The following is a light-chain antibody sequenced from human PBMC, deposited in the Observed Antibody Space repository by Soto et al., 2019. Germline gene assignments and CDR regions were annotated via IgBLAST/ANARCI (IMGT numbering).Light chain of an antibody. CDR1: SSNIGSNT. Sequence: QSVLTQPPSASGTPRQRVTIPCSGSSSNIGSNTANWYHQLPGTAPKLLIYSNNQRPSGVPDRFSGSKSGTSASLAIRGLQSEDEADYYCAAWDDSLNAYVFGSGTKLTVL. CDR2: SNN. CDR3: AAWDDSLNAYV. V-gene: IGLV1-44*01. J-gene: IGLJ1*01.